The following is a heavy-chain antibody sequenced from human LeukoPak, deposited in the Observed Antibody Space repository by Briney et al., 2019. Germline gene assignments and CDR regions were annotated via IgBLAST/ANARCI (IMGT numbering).Heavy chain of an antibody. CDR2: INSDGSST. D-gene: IGHD5-12*01. Sequence: PGGSLRLSRAASGFTFSSYWMHWVRQAPGKGLVWVSRINSDGSSTSYADSVKGRFTISRDNAKNTLYLQMNSLRAEDTAVYYCARPNGGYSGYDLDYWGQGTLVTVSS. V-gene: IGHV3-74*01. CDR3: ARPNGGYSGYDLDY. J-gene: IGHJ4*02. CDR1: GFTFSSYW.